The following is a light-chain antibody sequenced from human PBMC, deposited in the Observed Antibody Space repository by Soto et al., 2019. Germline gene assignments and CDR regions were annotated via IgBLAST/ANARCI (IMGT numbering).Light chain of an antibody. Sequence: EIVLTQSPGTLSLSPVERATLSCRASQSVSNNYLAWYQQKPGQAPRLLIYGASNRATGIPDRFSGSGSATDFTLTISRLEPEDFAVYFCQQSGSSPLTFGGGTKVDI. CDR1: QSVSNNY. CDR2: GAS. CDR3: QQSGSSPLT. J-gene: IGKJ4*01. V-gene: IGKV3-20*01.